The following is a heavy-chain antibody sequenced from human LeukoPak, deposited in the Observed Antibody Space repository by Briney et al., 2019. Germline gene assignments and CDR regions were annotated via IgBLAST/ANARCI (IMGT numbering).Heavy chain of an antibody. D-gene: IGHD3-22*01. V-gene: IGHV3-23*01. CDR1: GFTFSSYA. Sequence: GGSLRLSCAASGFTFSSYAMSWVRQAPGKGLEWVSAISGSGGSTYYADSVKGRFTIFRDNSKNTLYLQMNSLRAEDTAVYYCAKDTPYDSSGYSHFDYWGQGTLVTVSS. CDR2: ISGSGGST. J-gene: IGHJ4*02. CDR3: AKDTPYDSSGYSHFDY.